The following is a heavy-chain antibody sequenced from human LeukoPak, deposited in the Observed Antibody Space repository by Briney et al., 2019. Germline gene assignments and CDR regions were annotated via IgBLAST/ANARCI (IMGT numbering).Heavy chain of an antibody. CDR1: RYSFSNHG. J-gene: IGHJ6*04. CDR3: ARDQHQGDLYSSNYTGF. D-gene: IGHD2-2*02. V-gene: IGHV1-18*01. CDR2: ISPHKGNT. Sequence: GASVKVSYMGSRYSFSNHGNSWVRRAPGQGLEWIGWISPHKGNTNYQQRLQGRLIMTTDASTSTAYIELRDLISDDTAIYYCARDQHQGDLYSSNYTGFWGEGTTVIVSS.